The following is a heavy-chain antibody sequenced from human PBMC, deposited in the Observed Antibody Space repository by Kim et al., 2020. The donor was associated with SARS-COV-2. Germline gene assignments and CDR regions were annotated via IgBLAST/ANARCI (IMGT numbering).Heavy chain of an antibody. J-gene: IGHJ4*02. Sequence: YADSVGGRFTISRDNVKNTLSLQMNSLRVEDTAVYYCARSFGDYEGYFDYWGQGTLVIVSS. V-gene: IGHV3-23*01. D-gene: IGHD4-17*01. CDR3: ARSFGDYEGYFDY.